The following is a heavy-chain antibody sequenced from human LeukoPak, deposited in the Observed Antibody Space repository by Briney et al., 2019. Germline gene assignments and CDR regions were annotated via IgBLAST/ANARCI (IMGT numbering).Heavy chain of an antibody. Sequence: GGSLRHSCAASGFTFSDYYMSWIRQAPGKGLEWVSYISSSGSTIYYADSVKGRFTISRDNAKNSLYLQMNSLRAEDTAVYYCAREGGTTVVTPWDAFDIWGQGTMVTVSS. CDR3: AREGGTTVVTPWDAFDI. D-gene: IGHD4-23*01. V-gene: IGHV3-11*01. CDR2: ISSSGSTI. J-gene: IGHJ3*02. CDR1: GFTFSDYY.